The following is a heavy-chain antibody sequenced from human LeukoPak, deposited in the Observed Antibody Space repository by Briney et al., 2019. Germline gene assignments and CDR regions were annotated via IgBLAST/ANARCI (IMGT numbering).Heavy chain of an antibody. D-gene: IGHD6-13*01. CDR1: GGSINSSGYY. Sequence: PSETLSLTCIVSGGSINSSGYYWGWIRQPPGKGLEWIGSLSYSGNTYNNPSLKSRVSISVDTSKNQFSLKLTSVTAADTAVYYCARDEAIAAAGIGHWGQGTLVTVSS. V-gene: IGHV4-39*07. CDR2: LSYSGNT. J-gene: IGHJ4*02. CDR3: ARDEAIAAAGIGH.